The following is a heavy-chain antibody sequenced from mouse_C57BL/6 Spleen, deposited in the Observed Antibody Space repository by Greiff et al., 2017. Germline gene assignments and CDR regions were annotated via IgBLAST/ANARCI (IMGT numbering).Heavy chain of an antibody. D-gene: IGHD1-1*01. CDR1: GYAFSSYW. Sequence: QVQLKQSGAELVKPGASVKISCKASGYAFSSYWMNWVKQRPGKGLEWIGQIYPGDGDTNYNGKFKGKATLTADKSSSTAYMQLSGLTSEDSAVYCCAREATVVPVVWGTGTTVTVSS. V-gene: IGHV1-80*01. CDR3: AREATVVPVV. J-gene: IGHJ1*03. CDR2: IYPGDGDT.